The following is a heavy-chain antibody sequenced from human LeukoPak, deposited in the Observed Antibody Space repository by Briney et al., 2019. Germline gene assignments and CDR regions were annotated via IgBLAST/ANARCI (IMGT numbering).Heavy chain of an antibody. V-gene: IGHV3-48*02. CDR3: ARVGSEWLVNDY. D-gene: IGHD6-19*01. Sequence: GGSLRLSCTASGFTFSSYNMNWVRQAPGKGLEWVSYISYSSSTRYYADSVKGRFTISRDNAKNPLYLQINSPRDEDMAVYYCARVGSEWLVNDYWGQGALVTVSS. J-gene: IGHJ4*02. CDR2: ISYSSSTR. CDR1: GFTFSSYN.